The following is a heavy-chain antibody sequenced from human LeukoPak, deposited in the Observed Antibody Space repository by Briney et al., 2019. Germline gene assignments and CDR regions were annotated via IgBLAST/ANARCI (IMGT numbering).Heavy chain of an antibody. Sequence: SVKVSCKASGGTFSSYAISWERQAPGQGLEWMGGIIPIFSTANYAQKLQGRVTITADESTSTAYMELSSLRSEDTAVYYCARANGYSYGFDYWGQGTLVTVSS. D-gene: IGHD5-18*01. CDR2: IIPIFSTA. CDR3: ARANGYSYGFDY. V-gene: IGHV1-69*01. J-gene: IGHJ4*02. CDR1: GGTFSSYA.